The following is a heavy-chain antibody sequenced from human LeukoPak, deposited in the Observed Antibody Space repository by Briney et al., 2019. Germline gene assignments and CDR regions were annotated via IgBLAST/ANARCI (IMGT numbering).Heavy chain of an antibody. J-gene: IGHJ4*02. CDR3: ARDSFVSSGYPFY. D-gene: IGHD3-22*01. CDR2: ISGYNGNT. V-gene: IGHV1-18*01. CDR1: GYTLTSYG. Sequence: ASVKVSCKASGYTLTSYGISWARQAPGQGLEWMGWISGYNGNTNYAQKLQGRVTMTTDTSTNTAYMELTSLRPDDTAVYYCARDSFVSSGYPFYWGQGTLVIVSS.